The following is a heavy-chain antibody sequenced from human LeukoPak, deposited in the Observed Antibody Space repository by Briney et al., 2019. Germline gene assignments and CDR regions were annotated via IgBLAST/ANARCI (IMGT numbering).Heavy chain of an antibody. CDR1: GGSFRGYY. J-gene: IGHJ4*02. D-gene: IGHD2-8*01. Sequence: ETLSLSCAVYGGSFRGYYWSWIRQPPGQGREWTGEINHSGSTNYNPSLKSRVTISVDTSKNQFSLKLSSVTAADTAVYYCARGYYAKAGCLDYWGQGTLVTVSS. CDR2: INHSGST. CDR3: ARGYYAKAGCLDY. V-gene: IGHV4-34*01.